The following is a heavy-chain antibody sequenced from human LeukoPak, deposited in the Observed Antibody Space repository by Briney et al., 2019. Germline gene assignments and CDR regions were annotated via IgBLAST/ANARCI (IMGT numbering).Heavy chain of an antibody. CDR2: ISWDGGST. Sequence: GGSLRLSCAASGFTFDDYTMHWVRQAPGKGLEWVSLISWDGGSTYYADSVKGRFTISRDNTKNSLYLQMHSMRTEDTALYYCAKEREGTVVSGRLDYWGQGTLVTVSS. J-gene: IGHJ4*02. V-gene: IGHV3-43*01. D-gene: IGHD4-23*01. CDR1: GFTFDDYT. CDR3: AKEREGTVVSGRLDY.